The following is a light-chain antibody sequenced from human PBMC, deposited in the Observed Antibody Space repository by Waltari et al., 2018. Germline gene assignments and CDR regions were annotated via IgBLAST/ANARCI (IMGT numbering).Light chain of an antibody. CDR1: QGIISY. Sequence: DIQLTPSPSFLSASVGDRVTITCRASQGIISYLAWYQQKPGKAPKVLIYGASTLQRGVPSRFSGSGSGTEFTLTISSLQPEDFATYYCQQLKSYPRTFGQGTKLEIK. J-gene: IGKJ2*02. V-gene: IGKV1-9*01. CDR2: GAS. CDR3: QQLKSYPRT.